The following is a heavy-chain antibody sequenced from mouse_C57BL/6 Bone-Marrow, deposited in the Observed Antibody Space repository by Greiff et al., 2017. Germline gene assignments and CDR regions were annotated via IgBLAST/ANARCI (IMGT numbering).Heavy chain of an antibody. CDR2: IDPENGDT. CDR1: GFNIKDDY. D-gene: IGHD2-2*01. V-gene: IGHV14-4*01. CDR3: TTGYLYAMDY. Sequence: LVESGAELVRPGASVKLSCTASGFNIKDDYMHWVKQRPEQGLEWIGWIDPENGDTEYASKFQGKATITADTSSNTAYLQLSSLTSEDTAVYYCTTGYLYAMDYWGQGTSVTVSS. J-gene: IGHJ4*01.